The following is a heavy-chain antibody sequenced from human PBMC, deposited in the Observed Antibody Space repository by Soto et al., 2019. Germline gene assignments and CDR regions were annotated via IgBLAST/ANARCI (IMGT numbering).Heavy chain of an antibody. CDR3: AKTSNGYPYYFDY. CDR1: AFAFSTYA. J-gene: IGHJ4*02. Sequence: GGSLRLSCAASAFAFSTYAMTWVRQSPGKGLEWVSTINHVGDSSYYTDSVKGRFTISRDNSKNTLYLQMNSLRAEDTAVYYCAKTSNGYPYYFDYWGQGALVTSPQ. CDR2: INHVGDSS. V-gene: IGHV3-23*01. D-gene: IGHD3-22*01.